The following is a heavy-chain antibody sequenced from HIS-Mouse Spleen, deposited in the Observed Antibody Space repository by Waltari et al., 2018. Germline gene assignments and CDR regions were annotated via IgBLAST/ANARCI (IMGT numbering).Heavy chain of an antibody. CDR3: AREIPYSSSWYDWYFDL. CDR2: IYYSGST. V-gene: IGHV4-39*07. D-gene: IGHD6-13*01. Sequence: QLQLQESGPGLVKPSETLSLTCTVSGGSISSSSYYWGWIRQPPGKGLEWHGSIYYSGSTYDNPSLKSRVTISVDTSKNQFSRKLSSVTAADTAVYYCAREIPYSSSWYDWYFDLWGRGTLVTVSS. J-gene: IGHJ2*01. CDR1: GGSISSSSYY.